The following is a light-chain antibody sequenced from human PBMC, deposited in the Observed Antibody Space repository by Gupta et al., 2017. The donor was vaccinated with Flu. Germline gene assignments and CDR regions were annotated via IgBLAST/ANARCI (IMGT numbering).Light chain of an antibody. V-gene: IGLV4-60*03. CDR2: VESSGRY. CDR1: SGHSRNN. J-gene: IGLJ2*01. CDR3: EAWETDTRI. Sequence: QPVLTQSSSASASLGSSVALTCTLSSGHSRNNIAWHQQQPGKAPRYLMKVESSGRYSKGSGAPDRFSGSSSGTDRYLTISDLQAEDEDDYFCEAWETDTRIFGGGTKLIVL.